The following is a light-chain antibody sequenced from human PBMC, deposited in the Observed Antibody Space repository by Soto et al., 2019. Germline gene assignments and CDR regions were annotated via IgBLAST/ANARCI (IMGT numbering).Light chain of an antibody. V-gene: IGKV3-20*01. Sequence: EIVLTQSPGTLSLSPGERATLSCRASQSVSSSYLAWYQQKPGQAPRLLIYGASSRATGIPDRFSGSGSGTDFTLTISRLEPEYFAVYYCQQYYNWPLTFGGGTKVDIK. CDR2: GAS. J-gene: IGKJ4*01. CDR1: QSVSSSY. CDR3: QQYYNWPLT.